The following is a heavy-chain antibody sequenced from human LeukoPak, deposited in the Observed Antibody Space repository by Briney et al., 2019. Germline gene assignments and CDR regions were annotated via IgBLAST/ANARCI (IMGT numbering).Heavy chain of an antibody. J-gene: IGHJ5*02. CDR2: ISGSGGST. Sequence: PGGSLRLSRAASGFTFSSYAMSWVRQAPGKGLEWVSAISGSGGSTYYADSVKGRFTISRDNSKNTLYLQMNSLRAEDTAVYYCAKATEPYCSSTSCYAWFDPWGQGTLVTVSS. V-gene: IGHV3-23*01. CDR1: GFTFSSYA. D-gene: IGHD2-2*01. CDR3: AKATEPYCSSTSCYAWFDP.